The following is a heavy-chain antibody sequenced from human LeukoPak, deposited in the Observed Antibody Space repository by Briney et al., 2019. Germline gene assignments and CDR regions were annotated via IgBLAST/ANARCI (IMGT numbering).Heavy chain of an antibody. CDR2: ISYDGSNK. J-gene: IGHJ5*02. CDR3: ARIGAYCGGDCYSSWFDP. Sequence: GGSLRLSCAASGFTFSSYAMHWVRQAPGKGLEWVAVISYDGSNKYYADSVKGRFTISRDNSKNTLYLQMNSLRAEDTAVYYCARIGAYCGGDCYSSWFDPWGQGTLVTASS. CDR1: GFTFSSYA. V-gene: IGHV3-30-3*01. D-gene: IGHD2-21*02.